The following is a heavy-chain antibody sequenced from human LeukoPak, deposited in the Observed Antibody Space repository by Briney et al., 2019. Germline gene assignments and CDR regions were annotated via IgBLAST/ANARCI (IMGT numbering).Heavy chain of an antibody. CDR3: ARDLSVAAVDY. Sequence: GASVKVSCKASGYTFTDYYMHWVRQAPGQGLEWMEWINPDSGGTNYAQKFQGRVTMTRDTSISTAYMDLSRLISDDTAVYYCARDLSVAAVDYWGQGTLVTVSS. J-gene: IGHJ4*02. CDR2: INPDSGGT. V-gene: IGHV1-2*02. D-gene: IGHD6-19*01. CDR1: GYTFTDYY.